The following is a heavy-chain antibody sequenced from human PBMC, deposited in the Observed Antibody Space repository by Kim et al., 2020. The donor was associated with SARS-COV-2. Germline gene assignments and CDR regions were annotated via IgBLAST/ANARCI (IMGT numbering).Heavy chain of an antibody. J-gene: IGHJ5*02. D-gene: IGHD4-17*01. CDR3: ARDYGGDENWFDP. CDR1: GFTFSSYG. CDR2: IWYDGSNK. V-gene: IGHV3-33*01. Sequence: GGSLRLSCAASGFTFSSYGMHWVRQAPGKGLEWVAVIWYDGSNKYYADSVKGRFTISRDNSKNTLYLQMNSLRAEDTAVYYCARDYGGDENWFDPWGQGTLVTVSS.